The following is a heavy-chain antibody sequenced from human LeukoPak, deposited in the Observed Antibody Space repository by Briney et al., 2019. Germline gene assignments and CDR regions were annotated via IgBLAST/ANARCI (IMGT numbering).Heavy chain of an antibody. CDR3: ARDALCSSTSCFANSLFDY. CDR2: ISSSGSNV. D-gene: IGHD2-2*01. J-gene: IGHJ4*02. Sequence: PGGSLRLSCAASGFIFSDYYMSWIRQAPGKGLEWVSYISSSGSNVLYADSVKGRFTVSRDNAKNSLYLQLNSLRADDTAVYYCARDALCSSTSCFANSLFDYWGQGTLVTVSS. CDR1: GFIFSDYY. V-gene: IGHV3-11*01.